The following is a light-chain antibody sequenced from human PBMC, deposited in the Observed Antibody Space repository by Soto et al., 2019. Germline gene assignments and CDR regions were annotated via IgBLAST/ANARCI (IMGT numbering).Light chain of an antibody. Sequence: QSVLTQPASVSGSPGQSITISCTGTSSDVGGYNYVSWYQQHPGKAPKLMIYAVTDRPSGVSSRFSGSKSGNTASLTISGLQAADEADYYCSSYKSSSTLFGNGTKVTV. CDR3: SSYKSSSTL. J-gene: IGLJ1*01. CDR1: SSDVGGYNY. V-gene: IGLV2-14*01. CDR2: AVT.